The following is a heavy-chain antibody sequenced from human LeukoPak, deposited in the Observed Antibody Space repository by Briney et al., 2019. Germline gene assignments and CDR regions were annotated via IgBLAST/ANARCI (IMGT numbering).Heavy chain of an antibody. CDR1: GGSISSYY. J-gene: IGHJ4*02. D-gene: IGHD5-24*01. V-gene: IGHV4-59*01. CDR3: ARSRDGYNFGDY. Sequence: PSETLSLTCTVSGGSISSYYWSWIRQPPGKGLEWIGYIYYSGSTNYNPSLKSRVTISVDTSKNQFSLKLSSVTAADTAVYYCARSRDGYNFGDYWGQGTPVTVSS. CDR2: IYYSGST.